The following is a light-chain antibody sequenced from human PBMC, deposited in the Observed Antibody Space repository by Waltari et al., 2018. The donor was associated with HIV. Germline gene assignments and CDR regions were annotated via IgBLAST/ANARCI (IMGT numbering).Light chain of an antibody. CDR1: QSLEHSDGNTY. Sequence: EIVMTQTPLSSPVTVGQPASISCRSSQSLEHSDGNTYLTWLHQRPGQPPRLLLYNISKRFSGVPDRFSGSGAGTDFTLTISRVEAEDVGVYYCMQLTQFPLCTFGQGTKLEIK. V-gene: IGKV2-24*01. CDR2: NIS. J-gene: IGKJ2*02. CDR3: MQLTQFPLCT.